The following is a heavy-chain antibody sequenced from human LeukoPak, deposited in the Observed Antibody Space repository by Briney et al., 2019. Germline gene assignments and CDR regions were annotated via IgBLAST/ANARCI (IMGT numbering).Heavy chain of an antibody. Sequence: GGSLRLSCAASGFTFSDYYMNWIRQAPGKGLEWVSYISSSGSSIDYADSVKGRFIISRDNAKNSLYLQMNSLRAEDTAVYYCAKPLTYYYDSSGYSYWGQGTLVTVSS. V-gene: IGHV3-11*01. D-gene: IGHD3-22*01. CDR1: GFTFSDYY. CDR2: ISSSGSSI. J-gene: IGHJ4*02. CDR3: AKPLTYYYDSSGYSY.